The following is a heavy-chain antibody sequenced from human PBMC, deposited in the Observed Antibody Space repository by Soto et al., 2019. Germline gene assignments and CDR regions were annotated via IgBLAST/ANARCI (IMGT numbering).Heavy chain of an antibody. J-gene: IGHJ3*02. V-gene: IGHV1-69*02. CDR1: GGTFNTYS. D-gene: IGHD6-19*01. CDR2: IIPMLGVR. CDR3: TIGSWSGAVFDI. Sequence: QVQLVQSGAEVKKPGSSVKVSCKDSGGTFNTYSMFWVRQAPGQGLEWMGRIIPMLGVRNDAQRFKDRVTITADKSTATVHMELSSLRSEDTALYYCTIGSWSGAVFDIWGQGTMVTVSS.